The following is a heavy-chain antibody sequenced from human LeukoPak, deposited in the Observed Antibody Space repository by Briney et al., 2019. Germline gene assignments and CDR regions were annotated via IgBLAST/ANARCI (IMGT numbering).Heavy chain of an antibody. V-gene: IGHV3-23*01. D-gene: IGHD6-13*01. J-gene: IGHJ4*02. Sequence: GGSLRLSCVASGLRFRSYAMNWVRQAPGKGLECISTISDDSSFTYYADSVKGRSAISRDDSKNTLYLQMNSLRAEDTAVYYCARGQRTSWYTNFDYWGQGTLVTVSS. CDR2: ISDDSSFT. CDR1: GLRFRSYA. CDR3: ARGQRTSWYTNFDY.